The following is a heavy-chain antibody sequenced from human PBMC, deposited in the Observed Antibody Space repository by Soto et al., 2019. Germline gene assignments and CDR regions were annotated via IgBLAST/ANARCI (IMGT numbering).Heavy chain of an antibody. Sequence: GGSLRLSCAASGFTFSSYSMNWVRQAPGKGLEWVSSISSSSSYIYYADSVKGRFTISRDNAKNSLYLQMNSLRAEDTAVYYCGRERDPLQDHDAFDIWGQGTMVTVSS. V-gene: IGHV3-21*01. CDR1: GFTFSSYS. CDR3: GRERDPLQDHDAFDI. D-gene: IGHD1-1*01. J-gene: IGHJ3*02. CDR2: ISSSSSYI.